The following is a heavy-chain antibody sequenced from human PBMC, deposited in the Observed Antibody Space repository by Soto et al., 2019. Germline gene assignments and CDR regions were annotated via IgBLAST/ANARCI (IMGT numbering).Heavy chain of an antibody. CDR1: GYTFTSYG. V-gene: IGHV1-18*01. J-gene: IGHJ4*02. CDR2: ISAYNGNT. D-gene: IGHD1-26*01. Sequence: RASVKVSCKASGYTFTSYGISWVRQAPGQGLEWMGWISAYNGNTNYAQKLQGRVTMTTDTSTSTAYMELRSLRSDDTAVYYCARDHGIVGATTDYFDYWGQGTLVTVSS. CDR3: ARDHGIVGATTDYFDY.